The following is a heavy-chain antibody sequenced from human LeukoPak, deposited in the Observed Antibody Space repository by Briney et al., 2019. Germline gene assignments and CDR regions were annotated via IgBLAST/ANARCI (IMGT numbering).Heavy chain of an antibody. V-gene: IGHV3-48*03. CDR1: GFTFSSYE. CDR2: ISSSGSTI. CDR3: AREPYDSSGYHSEYFDY. J-gene: IGHJ4*02. D-gene: IGHD3-22*01. Sequence: PGGSLRLSCAASGFTFSSYEMNWVRQAPGKGLEWVSYISSSGSTIYYADSVKGRSTISRDNAKNSLYLQMNSLRAEDTAVYYCAREPYDSSGYHSEYFDYWGQGTLVTVSS.